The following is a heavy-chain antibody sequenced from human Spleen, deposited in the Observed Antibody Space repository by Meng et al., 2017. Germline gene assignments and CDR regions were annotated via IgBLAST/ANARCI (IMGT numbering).Heavy chain of an antibody. CDR3: TRRMPRCSGGSCHNTMDV. V-gene: IGHV3-30*07. Sequence: GGSLRLSCAASGSTFSSDSMHWVRQAPGKGLEWLAVISSDGGDEYYADSARGRFTISRDNSKDMLYLQMNTLRGDDTAIYYCTRRMPRCSGGSCHNTMDVWGQGTTVTVSS. CDR2: ISSDGGDE. D-gene: IGHD2-15*01. J-gene: IGHJ6*02. CDR1: GSTFSSDS.